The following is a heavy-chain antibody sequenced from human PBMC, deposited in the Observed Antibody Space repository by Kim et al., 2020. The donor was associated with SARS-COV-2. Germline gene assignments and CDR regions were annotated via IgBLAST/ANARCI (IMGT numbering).Heavy chain of an antibody. Sequence: GESLKISCKGSGYSFTSYWIGWVRQMPGKGLEWMGIIYPGDSDTRYSPSFQGQVTISADKSISTAYLQWSSLKASDTAMYYCARHPIMVRGFDAFDIWGQGTMVTVSS. V-gene: IGHV5-51*01. CDR1: GYSFTSYW. CDR2: IYPGDSDT. CDR3: ARHPIMVRGFDAFDI. D-gene: IGHD3-10*01. J-gene: IGHJ3*02.